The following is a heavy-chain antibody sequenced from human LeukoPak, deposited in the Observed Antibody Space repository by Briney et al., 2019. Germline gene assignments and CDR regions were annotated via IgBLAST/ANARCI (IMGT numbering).Heavy chain of an antibody. J-gene: IGHJ5*02. CDR3: ARRVGATVNWFDP. V-gene: IGHV1-8*01. CDR2: MNPNSGNT. Sequence: ASVKVSCKASGYTFTSYDINWVRQATGQGLEWMGWMNPNSGNTGYAQKFQGRVTMTRNTSISTAYMVLSSLRSEDTAVYYCARRVGATVNWFDPWGQGTLVTVSS. CDR1: GYTFTSYD. D-gene: IGHD1-26*01.